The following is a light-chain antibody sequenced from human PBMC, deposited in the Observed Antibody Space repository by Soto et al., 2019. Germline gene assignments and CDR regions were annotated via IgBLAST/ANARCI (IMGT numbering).Light chain of an antibody. Sequence: DIQMTQSPSSVSASVGDRVTITCRASQNIKNWLAWYQQKPGRAPKVLIFAASSLQNGVPSRFSGSGSGTHFTLTITNLQPEDFETYSCQQVNSFPLTLGGGTKVDIK. J-gene: IGKJ4*01. CDR1: QNIKNW. CDR2: AAS. CDR3: QQVNSFPLT. V-gene: IGKV1-12*01.